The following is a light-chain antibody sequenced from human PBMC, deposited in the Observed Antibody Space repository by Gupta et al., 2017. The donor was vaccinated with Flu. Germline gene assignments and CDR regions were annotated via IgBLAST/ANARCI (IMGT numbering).Light chain of an antibody. J-gene: IGKJ3*01. CDR2: GAS. CDR1: QSVSSSY. Sequence: EIVLTQSPGTLSLSPGERATLSCRASQSVSSSYLAWYQQKPGQAPRLLIYGASSRATGIPDRFSGSGDGTDFTRTISRLEPEDCAVYYCQQYGSSFTFGPGTKVDIK. V-gene: IGKV3-20*01. CDR3: QQYGSSFT.